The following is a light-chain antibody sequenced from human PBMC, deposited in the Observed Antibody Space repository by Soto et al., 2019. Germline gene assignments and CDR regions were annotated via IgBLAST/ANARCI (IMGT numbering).Light chain of an antibody. Sequence: EILLTQSPGTLSLSPGDRATLSCRASQSLTSSFLAWYQQKPGQTPRLLIYGASIRATDIPGRFSGSASGTDFTLTSGGLEPEDFAVYFCQQYGRLPLSFGGGIKVDIK. J-gene: IGKJ4*01. V-gene: IGKV3-20*01. CDR3: QQYGRLPLS. CDR1: QSLTSSF. CDR2: GAS.